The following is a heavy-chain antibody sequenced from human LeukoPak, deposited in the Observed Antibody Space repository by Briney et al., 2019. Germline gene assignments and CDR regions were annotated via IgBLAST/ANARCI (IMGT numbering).Heavy chain of an antibody. CDR3: ARVSVATVVPPPFDY. V-gene: IGHV3-30*01. CDR2: ISYDGSNK. J-gene: IGHJ4*02. CDR1: GFTFSSYA. Sequence: GGSLRLSCAASGFTFSSYAMHWIRQAPGKGLEWVAVISYDGSNKYYADSVKGRFTISRDNSKNTLYLQMNSLRAEDTAVYYCARVSVATVVPPPFDYWGQGTLVTVSS. D-gene: IGHD4-23*01.